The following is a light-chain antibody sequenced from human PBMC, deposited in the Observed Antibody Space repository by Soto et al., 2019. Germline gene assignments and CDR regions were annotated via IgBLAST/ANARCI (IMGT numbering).Light chain of an antibody. CDR2: DAS. J-gene: IGKJ5*01. V-gene: IGKV1-5*01. CDR3: QQSYTKTIT. Sequence: IRVTKSAITLSPSLTDQVTITWRASQTISRWLAWYQQKPGRAPKLLIYDASTLESGVPSRFSGSGSGAEFTLTISSLQPEDFATYFCQQSYTKTITFGQGTRLEI. CDR1: QTISRW.